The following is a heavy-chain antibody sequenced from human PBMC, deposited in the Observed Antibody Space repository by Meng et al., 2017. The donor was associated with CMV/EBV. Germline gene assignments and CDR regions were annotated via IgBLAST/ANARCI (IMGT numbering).Heavy chain of an antibody. CDR1: GGSISSGDYY. D-gene: IGHD6-13*01. J-gene: IGHJ4*02. V-gene: IGHV4-30-4*08. CDR3: ARAQYSSSCDY. CDR2: IYYSGST. Sequence: PGQGRVKPSQTLSLTCTVYGGSISSGDYYWSWIRQPPGKGLEWIGYIYYSGSTYYNPSLKSRVTISVDTSKNQFSLKLSSVTAADTAVYYCARAQYSSSCDYWGQGTLVTVSS.